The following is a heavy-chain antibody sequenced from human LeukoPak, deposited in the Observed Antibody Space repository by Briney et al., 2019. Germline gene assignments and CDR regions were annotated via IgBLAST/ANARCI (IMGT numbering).Heavy chain of an antibody. J-gene: IGHJ4*02. CDR3: ARLIRGGGYCSGGSCLYYFDY. V-gene: IGHV5-51*01. D-gene: IGHD2-15*01. CDR2: FYPGDSDT. Sequence: GESLKISCKGSGYTFTNYWIGWVRQMPGKGLEWMGIFYPGDSDTRYSPSFQGQVTISADKSITTAYLQWSSLKASDTAMYYCARLIRGGGYCSGGSCLYYFDYWGQGTLVTVSS. CDR1: GYTFTNYW.